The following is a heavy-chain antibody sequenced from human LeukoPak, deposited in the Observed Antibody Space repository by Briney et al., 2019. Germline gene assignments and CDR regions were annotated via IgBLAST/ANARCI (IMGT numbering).Heavy chain of an antibody. CDR2: IYYSGST. D-gene: IGHD3-22*01. J-gene: IGHJ3*02. V-gene: IGHV4-39*01. CDR3: ARHKAENYYDSSGYYYNPDAFDI. CDR1: GGSISSSSYY. Sequence: SETLSLTCTVSGGSISSSSYYWGWIRQPRGKGLEWIGSIYYSGSTYYNPSLKSRVTISVDTSKNQFSLKLSSVTAADTAVYYCARHKAENYYDSSGYYYNPDAFDIWGQGTMVTVSS.